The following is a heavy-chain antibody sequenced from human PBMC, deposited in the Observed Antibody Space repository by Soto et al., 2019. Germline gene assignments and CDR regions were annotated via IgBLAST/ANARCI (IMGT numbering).Heavy chain of an antibody. Sequence: PSETLSLTCAVSGDPISSSKWLTWVRQTPGKGLEWIGKIDQNGITNYNPSLESRVTILKDNSKNQLSLKLTSVTAVDSAVYYCARLNRDYYYYGMDVWGQGATVTVSS. CDR2: IDQNGIT. CDR1: GDPISSSKW. CDR3: ARLNRDYYYYGMDV. J-gene: IGHJ6*02. V-gene: IGHV4-4*02.